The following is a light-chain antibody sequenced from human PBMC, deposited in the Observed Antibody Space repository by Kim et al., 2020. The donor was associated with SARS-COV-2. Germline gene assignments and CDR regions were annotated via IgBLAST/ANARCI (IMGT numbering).Light chain of an antibody. CDR1: SSNFGAGYD. CDR3: QSYDSSLSGSV. Sequence: QLVLTQPPSVSGAPGQRVTISCTGSSSNFGAGYDVHWYQHLPGTAPKLLIYANNNRPSGVPDRFSASKSGTSASLAITGLQAEDEADYYCQSYDSSLSGSVFGGGTQLTVL. CDR2: ANN. V-gene: IGLV1-40*01. J-gene: IGLJ2*01.